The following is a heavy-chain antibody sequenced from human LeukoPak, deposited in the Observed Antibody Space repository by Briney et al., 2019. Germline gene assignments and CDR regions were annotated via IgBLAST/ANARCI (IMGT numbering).Heavy chain of an antibody. CDR3: ARASGYNVGDFSADF. CDR2: IYYSGST. CDR1: GGSISSGDYY. J-gene: IGHJ4*02. V-gene: IGHV4-30-4*01. D-gene: IGHD1-14*01. Sequence: SQTLSLTCTVSGGSISSGDYYWSWIRQPPGKGLEWIGYIYYSGSTYYNPSLKSRVTIPPDTSKNQFSLKVTSVTAADTAVYFRARASGYNVGDFSADFWGQGALVTVSS.